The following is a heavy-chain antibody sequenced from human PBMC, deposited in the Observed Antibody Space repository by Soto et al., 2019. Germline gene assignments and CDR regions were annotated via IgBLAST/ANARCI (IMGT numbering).Heavy chain of an antibody. CDR2: ISYDGSNK. J-gene: IGHJ4*02. Sequence: GGSLRLACAASGFTFSIYAMHWVRQAPGKGLEWVAVISYDGSNKYYADSVKGRFTISRDNSNNTLYLQMNSLRAEDTAVYYCARDLEQNSFDYWGQGTLVTVYS. V-gene: IGHV3-30-3*01. CDR1: GFTFSIYA. CDR3: ARDLEQNSFDY.